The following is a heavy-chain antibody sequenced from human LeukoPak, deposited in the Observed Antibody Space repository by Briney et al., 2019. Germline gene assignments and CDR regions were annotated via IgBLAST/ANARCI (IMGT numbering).Heavy chain of an antibody. J-gene: IGHJ4*02. CDR2: IIPIFGTA. CDR3: ARGEIGYSSSWDSSGYLHFDY. D-gene: IGHD6-13*01. V-gene: IGHV1-69*13. Sequence: GASVKASCKASGGTFSSYAISWVRQAPGQGLEWMGGIIPIFGTANYAQKFQGRVTITADESTSTAYMELSSLRSEDTAVYYCARGEIGYSSSWDSSGYLHFDYWGQGTLVTVSS. CDR1: GGTFSSYA.